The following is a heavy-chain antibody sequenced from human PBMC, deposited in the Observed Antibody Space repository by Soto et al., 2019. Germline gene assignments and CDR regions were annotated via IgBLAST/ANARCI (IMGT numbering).Heavy chain of an antibody. CDR1: GYTFTSYA. D-gene: IGHD5-12*01. Sequence: ASVKVSCKASGYTFTSYAMHWVRQAPGQRLEWMGWINAGNGNTKYSQKFQGRVTITRDTSASSAYMELSSLRSEDTAVYYCARDSYSGYDYYYYYYMDVWGKGTTVTVSS. J-gene: IGHJ6*03. V-gene: IGHV1-3*01. CDR2: INAGNGNT. CDR3: ARDSYSGYDYYYYYYMDV.